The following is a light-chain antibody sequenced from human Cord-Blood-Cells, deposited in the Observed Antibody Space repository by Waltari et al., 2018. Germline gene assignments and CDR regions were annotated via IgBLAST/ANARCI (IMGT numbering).Light chain of an antibody. J-gene: IGLJ1*01. CDR2: DVS. Sequence: QSALTQPRSVSGSPGQSVPISCTGTSSDVGGSNYVSWYQQPPGKAPKLMIYDVSKRPSGVPDRFSGSKSGNTASLTISGLQAEDEADYYCCSYAGSYTYVFGTGTKVTVL. CDR3: CSYAGSYTYV. V-gene: IGLV2-11*01. CDR1: SSDVGGSNY.